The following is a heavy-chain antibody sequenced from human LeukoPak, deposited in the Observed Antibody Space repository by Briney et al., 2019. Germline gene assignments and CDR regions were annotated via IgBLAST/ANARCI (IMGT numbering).Heavy chain of an antibody. J-gene: IGHJ4*02. V-gene: IGHV3-23*01. D-gene: IGHD3-22*01. CDR3: ARDKREYYDSSGYYYAFDY. CDR1: GLTFNNYA. CDR2: ISGRGGNT. Sequence: PGGSLRLSCAASGLTFNNYALTWIRQAPGKGLEWVSSISGRGGNTYYADSVKGRFTISRDDSKNTLFLQMNSLRAEDTAVYYCARDKREYYDSSGYYYAFDYWGQGTLVTVSS.